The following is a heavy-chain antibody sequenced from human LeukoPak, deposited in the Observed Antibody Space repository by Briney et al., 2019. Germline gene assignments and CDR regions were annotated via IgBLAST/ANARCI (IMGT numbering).Heavy chain of an antibody. J-gene: IGHJ3*02. CDR1: GFTFSSYG. CDR3: ASHTAMWPYDAFDI. CDR2: IWYDGSNK. D-gene: IGHD2-2*01. V-gene: IGHV3-33*01. Sequence: GGSLRLSCAASGFTFSSYGMHWVRQAPGKGLEWVAVIWYDGSNKYYADSVKGRFTISRDNSKNTLYLQMNSLRAEDTAVYYCASHTAMWPYDAFDIWGQGTMVTVSS.